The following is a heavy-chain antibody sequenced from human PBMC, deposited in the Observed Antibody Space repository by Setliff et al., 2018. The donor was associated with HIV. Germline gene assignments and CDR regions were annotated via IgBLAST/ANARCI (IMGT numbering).Heavy chain of an antibody. Sequence: SETLSLTCAVYGGSFSGYYWSWVRQPPGKGLEWIGYIFYSGSTNYSPSLKSRVTISVDTSKNQFSLKLSSVTAADTAVYYCARGAELLWFGELHNIPYFDYWGQGTLVTVSS. J-gene: IGHJ4*02. D-gene: IGHD3-10*01. CDR1: GGSFSGYY. CDR2: IFYSGST. CDR3: ARGAELLWFGELHNIPYFDY. V-gene: IGHV4-59*01.